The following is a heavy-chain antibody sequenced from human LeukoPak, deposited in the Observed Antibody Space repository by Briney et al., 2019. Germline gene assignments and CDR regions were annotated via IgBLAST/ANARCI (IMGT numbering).Heavy chain of an antibody. Sequence: PWRSLRLSCSASGFTFSSYALHWVRQAPGKGLESVSAISSNGGSTSYADSVKGRFTISRDNSKNTLYLQMSSLRAEDTAVYYCVKDWGRGWYRFDCWGQGTLVTVSS. J-gene: IGHJ4*02. CDR2: ISSNGGST. CDR3: VKDWGRGWYRFDC. D-gene: IGHD6-19*01. CDR1: GFTFSSYA. V-gene: IGHV3-64D*09.